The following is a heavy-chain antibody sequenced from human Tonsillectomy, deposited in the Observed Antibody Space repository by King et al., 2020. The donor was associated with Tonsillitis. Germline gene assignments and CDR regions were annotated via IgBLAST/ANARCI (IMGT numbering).Heavy chain of an antibody. J-gene: IGHJ4*02. CDR1: GFTFSSYH. D-gene: IGHD1-1*01. CDR2: ITNNGGST. CDR3: ARRLTGSSPFDY. Sequence: VQLVESGGGLVQPGGSLRLSCSASGFTFSSYHMHRVRQAPGKRLEYVSAITNNGGSTYYADSVKGRFTISRDNSKNTLYLQMSSLRAEDTAVYYCARRLTGSSPFDYWGQGTLVTVSS. V-gene: IGHV3-64D*06.